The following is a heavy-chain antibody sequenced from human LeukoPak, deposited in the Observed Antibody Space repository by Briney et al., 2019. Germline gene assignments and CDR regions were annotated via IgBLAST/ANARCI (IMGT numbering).Heavy chain of an antibody. D-gene: IGHD6-13*01. CDR3: AKGGSSWSEIDY. V-gene: IGHV3-23*01. J-gene: IGHJ4*02. CDR1: GFTFSSYA. Sequence: GGSLRLSCAASGFTFSSYAMSWVRQAPGKGLEWVSGISGSGGFTYYADSVEGRFTISRDNSKNTLYLQMNSLRGDDTAVYYCAKGGSSWSEIDYWGQGSLVTVSS. CDR2: ISGSGGFT.